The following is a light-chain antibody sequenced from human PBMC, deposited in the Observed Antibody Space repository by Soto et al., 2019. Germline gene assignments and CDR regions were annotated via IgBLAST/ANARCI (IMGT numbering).Light chain of an antibody. CDR1: ETVATN. CDR3: QQYFEWPPMT. CDR2: GAS. Sequence: EVMMTQSPATLSVSPGEKATLSCWASETVATNLAWYQQKPGQAPRLLISGASTRAAGISDRFRGSGSGTEFTLTISSLRSEDSGIYYCQQYFEWPPMTFGQGTKVDIK. V-gene: IGKV3-15*01. J-gene: IGKJ1*01.